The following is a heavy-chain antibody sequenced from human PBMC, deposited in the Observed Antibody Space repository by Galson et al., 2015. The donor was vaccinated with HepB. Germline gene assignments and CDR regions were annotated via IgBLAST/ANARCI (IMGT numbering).Heavy chain of an antibody. J-gene: IGHJ6*02. Sequence: SLRLSCAASGFTFSNAWMSWVRQAPGKGLEWVGRIKSKTDGGTTDYAAPVKGRFTISRDDSKNTLYLQMNSLKTEDTAVYYCTTDLKVYDFWSGYWVSPSTGYYGMDVWGQGTTVTVSS. D-gene: IGHD3-3*01. CDR1: GFTFSNAW. CDR3: TTDLKVYDFWSGYWVSPSTGYYGMDV. V-gene: IGHV3-15*01. CDR2: IKSKTDGGTT.